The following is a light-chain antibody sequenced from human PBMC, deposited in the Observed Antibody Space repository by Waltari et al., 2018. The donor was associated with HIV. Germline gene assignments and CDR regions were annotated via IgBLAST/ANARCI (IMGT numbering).Light chain of an antibody. V-gene: IGKV3-15*01. Sequence: EIVMTQSPATLSVSPGERAILSCRAGQSVSTNLAWYQQKPGQTPRLLIYGASTRATGIPARFSGSGSGTEFTLTISSLQSEDFAVYFCQQYNNWSHTFGQGTKLEMK. CDR2: GAS. CDR1: QSVSTN. J-gene: IGKJ2*01. CDR3: QQYNNWSHT.